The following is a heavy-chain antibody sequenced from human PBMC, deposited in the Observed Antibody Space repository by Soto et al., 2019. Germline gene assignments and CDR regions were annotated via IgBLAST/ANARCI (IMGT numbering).Heavy chain of an antibody. CDR3: AKREDSSRFGGLDI. CDR2: VHSTGGT. J-gene: IGHJ6*02. CDR1: GGSITSGGYV. V-gene: IGHV4-39*01. Sequence: ETLSLTCTVSGGSITSGGYVWDWIRQPPGKGLEWIGTVHSTGGTYYSPSLRSRVTISVDTSKNLFSLKMTSASATDTAVYFCAKREDSSRFGGLDIWGQGTAGTV. D-gene: IGHD3-3*01.